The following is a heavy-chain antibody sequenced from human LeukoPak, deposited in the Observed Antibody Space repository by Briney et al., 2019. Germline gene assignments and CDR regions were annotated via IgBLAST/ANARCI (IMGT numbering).Heavy chain of an antibody. D-gene: IGHD6-13*01. CDR2: IYYSGST. CDR1: GGSISSYY. Sequence: SETQSLTCSVSGGSISSYYWSWNRQPPGKGLEWIGYIYYSGSTNYNPSLQSRVTISVDTSKNQFSLKLSSVTAADTAVYYCARDFGIAAASYYFDYWGQGTLVTVSS. J-gene: IGHJ4*02. V-gene: IGHV4-59*12. CDR3: ARDFGIAAASYYFDY.